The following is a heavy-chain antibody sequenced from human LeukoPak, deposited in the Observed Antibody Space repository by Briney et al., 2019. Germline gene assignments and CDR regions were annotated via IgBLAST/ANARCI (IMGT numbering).Heavy chain of an antibody. Sequence: QTGGSLRLSCAASGFTFSSYAMSWVRQAPGKGLEWVPAISGSGGSTYYADSVKGRFTISRDNSKNTLYLQMNSLRAEDTAVYYCAKGRAYYDSSPFDYWGQGTLVTVSS. CDR3: AKGRAYYDSSPFDY. CDR2: ISGSGGST. D-gene: IGHD3-22*01. V-gene: IGHV3-23*01. J-gene: IGHJ4*02. CDR1: GFTFSSYA.